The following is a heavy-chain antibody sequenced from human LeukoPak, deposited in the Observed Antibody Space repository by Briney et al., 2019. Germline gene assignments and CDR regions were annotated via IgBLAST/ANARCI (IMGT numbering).Heavy chain of an antibody. V-gene: IGHV3-53*01. Sequence: PGGSLRLSCAASGFTVSSNYMSWVRQAPGKGLEWVSVIYGAGAGITYYIDSVKGRFTISRDNSRNTVYLQMNSLRAEDTAVYYCARELGDWGQGTLVTVSS. CDR2: IYGAGAGIT. CDR1: GFTVSSNY. J-gene: IGHJ4*02. CDR3: ARELGD.